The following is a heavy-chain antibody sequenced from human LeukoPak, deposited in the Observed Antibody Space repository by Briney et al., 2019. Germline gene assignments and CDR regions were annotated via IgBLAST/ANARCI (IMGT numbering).Heavy chain of an antibody. J-gene: IGHJ4*02. V-gene: IGHV4-59*08. CDR1: GGSISSYY. Sequence: SETLSLTCTVSGGSISSYYWSWIRQPPGKGLEWIGYIYYSGSTNYNPSLKSRVTISEDTSKNQFSLKLSSVTAADTAVYYCARLVYGGSGSYYPDYWGQGTLVTVSS. CDR3: ARLVYGGSGSYYPDY. D-gene: IGHD3-10*01. CDR2: IYYSGST.